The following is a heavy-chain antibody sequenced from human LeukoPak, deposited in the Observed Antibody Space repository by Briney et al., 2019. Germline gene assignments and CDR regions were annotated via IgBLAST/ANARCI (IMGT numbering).Heavy chain of an antibody. CDR1: GFTFSSYG. V-gene: IGHV3-30*02. J-gene: IGHJ4*02. CDR3: AKDPDYDYVWGSYRPNRYFDY. Sequence: GGSLRLSCAASGFTFSSYGMHWVRQAPGKGLEWVAFIRYDGSNKYYADSVKGRFTISRDNSKNTLYLQMNSLRAEDTAVYYCAKDPDYDYVWGSYRPNRYFDYWGQGTLVTVSS. D-gene: IGHD3-16*02. CDR2: IRYDGSNK.